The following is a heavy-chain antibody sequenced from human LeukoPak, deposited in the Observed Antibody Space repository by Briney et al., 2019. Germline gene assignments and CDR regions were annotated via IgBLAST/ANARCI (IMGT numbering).Heavy chain of an antibody. J-gene: IGHJ4*02. D-gene: IGHD3-22*01. CDR2: IVVGGGNT. CDR1: GFTFTSSA. CDR3: AVNTYYYDSSDYPYYFDY. V-gene: IGHV1-58*02. Sequence: SVKVSCKASGFTFTSSAMQWVRQARGQRLEWIGWIVVGGGNTNYAQKFQERVTITRDMSTSTAYMELSSLRSEDTAVYYCAVNTYYYDSSDYPYYFDYWGQGTLVTVSS.